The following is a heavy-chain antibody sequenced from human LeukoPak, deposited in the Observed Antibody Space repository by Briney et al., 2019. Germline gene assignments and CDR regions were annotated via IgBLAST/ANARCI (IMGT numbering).Heavy chain of an antibody. V-gene: IGHV1-2*02. Sequence: ASVKVSCKASGYTFTGYYMHWVRQAPGQGLEWMGWINPNSGGTNYAQKFQGRVTMTRDTSISTAYMELSRLRSDDTAVYYCASWGRGPTTGDYYYYYMDVWGKGTTVTVSS. J-gene: IGHJ6*03. CDR2: INPNSGGT. CDR3: ASWGRGPTTGDYYYYYMDV. D-gene: IGHD1-26*01. CDR1: GYTFTGYY.